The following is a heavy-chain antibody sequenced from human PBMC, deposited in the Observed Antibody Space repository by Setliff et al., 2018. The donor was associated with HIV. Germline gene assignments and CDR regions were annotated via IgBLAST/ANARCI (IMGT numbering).Heavy chain of an antibody. CDR2: IYSSGST. CDR1: GGSISSGHYY. CDR3: AKQYCGGDCYSDSYYYMDV. V-gene: IGHV4-61*09. Sequence: PSETLSLTCTVSGGSISSGHYYWGWIRQPAGKGLEWIGHIYSSGSTNYNPSLKSRVTISVDTSKNQFSLKLSSVTAADTAVYYCAKQYCGGDCYSDSYYYMDVWGKGTTVT. D-gene: IGHD2-21*01. J-gene: IGHJ6*03.